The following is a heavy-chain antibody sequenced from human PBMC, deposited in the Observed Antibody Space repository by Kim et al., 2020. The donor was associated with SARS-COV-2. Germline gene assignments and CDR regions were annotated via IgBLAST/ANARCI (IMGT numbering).Heavy chain of an antibody. J-gene: IGHJ4*02. CDR3: ARENYFDY. CDR1: GYTFTNYF. CDR2: MNPESGTK. V-gene: IGHV1-2*06. Sequence: ASVKVSCKTYGYTFTNYFIHWVRRASGQGLEWMGRMNPESGTKRYAEKFRGRSNMSRDTSVNTAYLERSNLTSDDTAVYYCARENYFDYLGQGIRVIVS.